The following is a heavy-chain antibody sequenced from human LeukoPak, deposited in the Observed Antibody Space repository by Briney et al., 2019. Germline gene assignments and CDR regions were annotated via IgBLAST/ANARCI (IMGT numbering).Heavy chain of an antibody. CDR3: ARDFGKSYGMDV. Sequence: GGSLRLSCAASGFVVSSKYMTWVRLAPGRGPEWVSFTSGDSRVTYYADSVKGRFTISRDNAKNSLYLQMNSLRAEDTAVYYCARDFGKSYGMDVWGQGTTVTVSS. CDR1: GFVVSSKY. CDR2: TSGDSRVT. V-gene: IGHV3-48*04. J-gene: IGHJ6*02. D-gene: IGHD3-3*01.